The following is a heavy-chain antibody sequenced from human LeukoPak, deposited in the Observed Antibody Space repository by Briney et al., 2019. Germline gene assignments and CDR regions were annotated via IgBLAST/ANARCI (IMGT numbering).Heavy chain of an antibody. CDR3: VSSQGSIIVLSASAQGYYYYMDV. V-gene: IGHV1-69*13. CDR2: IIPIFGTA. D-gene: IGHD2-2*01. Sequence: ASVKVSCKASGYTFTSYYMHWVRQAPGQGLEWMGGIIPIFGTANYGQNLQGRVTITADESTSTAYMELSGLRSEDTAVYYCVSSQGSIIVLSASAQGYYYYMDVWGTGTTVTVSS. CDR1: GYTFTSYY. J-gene: IGHJ6*03.